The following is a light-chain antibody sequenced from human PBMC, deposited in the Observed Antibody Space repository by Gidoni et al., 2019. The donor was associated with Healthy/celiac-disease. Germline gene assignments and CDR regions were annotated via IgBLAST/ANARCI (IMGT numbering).Light chain of an antibody. CDR1: QSVSSSY. CDR2: GAS. V-gene: IGKV3-20*01. Sequence: EIVLTQSPGTLSLSPGERATLSCRASQSVSSSYLAWYQQKPGQAPRLLIYGASSRATGIPDRFSGSGSGTDFTLTISRLEPEVFAVYYCQQYGSSAWTFGQGTKVEIK. J-gene: IGKJ1*01. CDR3: QQYGSSAWT.